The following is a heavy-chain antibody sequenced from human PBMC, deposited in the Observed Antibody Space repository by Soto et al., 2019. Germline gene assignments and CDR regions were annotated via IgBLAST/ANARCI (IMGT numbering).Heavy chain of an antibody. J-gene: IGHJ5*02. CDR2: INAGNGNT. Sequence: ASVKVSCKASGYTFTSYAMHWVRQAPGQRLEWMGWINAGNGNTKYSQKFQGRVTITRDTSASTAYMELSSLRSEDTAVYYCAGDRQQLNCFAPGAQGTLVPFS. CDR3: AGDRQQLNCFAP. CDR1: GYTFTSYA. V-gene: IGHV1-3*01. D-gene: IGHD6-13*01.